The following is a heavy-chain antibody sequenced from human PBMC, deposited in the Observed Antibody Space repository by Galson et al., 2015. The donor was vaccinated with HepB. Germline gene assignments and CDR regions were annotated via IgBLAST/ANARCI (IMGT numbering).Heavy chain of an antibody. D-gene: IGHD6-13*01. CDR2: ISSGGSTI. CDR3: ARCFSSIYFYYMDS. Sequence: SLRLSCAASGFTFSEYYMSWIRQAPGKGLESVAHISSGGSTIYYADSVKGRFTISRDNAENSLYLQMNSLRAEDTAVYFCARCFSSIYFYYMDSWGKGTTVTVSS. CDR1: GFTFSEYY. J-gene: IGHJ6*03. V-gene: IGHV3-11*01.